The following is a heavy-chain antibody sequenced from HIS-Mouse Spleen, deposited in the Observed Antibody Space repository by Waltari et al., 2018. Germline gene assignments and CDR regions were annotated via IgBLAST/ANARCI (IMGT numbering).Heavy chain of an antibody. CDR3: AREIPYSSSWYDWYFDL. J-gene: IGHJ2*01. V-gene: IGHV4-39*07. CDR2: IYYSGST. Sequence: QLQLQESGPGLVKPSETLSLTCTVPGGSISSSSYYWCWIRQPPGKGLEWIWSIYYSGSTYCNPSHKSRVTISVDTAKNQFSLKLSSVTAADTAVYYCAREIPYSSSWYDWYFDLWGRGTLVTVSS. CDR1: GGSISSSSYY. D-gene: IGHD6-13*01.